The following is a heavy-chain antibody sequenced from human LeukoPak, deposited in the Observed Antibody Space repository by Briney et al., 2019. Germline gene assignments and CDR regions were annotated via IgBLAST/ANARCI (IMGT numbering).Heavy chain of an antibody. CDR3: ARDTSLLGWFDL. D-gene: IGHD2-21*01. CDR1: GYTFTDHY. J-gene: IGHJ5*02. V-gene: IGHV1-2*02. CDR2: INPNSGGT. Sequence: ASVKVSCKASGYTFTDHYMQWLRQAPGQGLEWMGWINPNSGGTVLAQKFQDRITMTRDTSISTVYMELSRLSSDDTAVYYCARDTSLLGWFDLWGQGTLVTVSS.